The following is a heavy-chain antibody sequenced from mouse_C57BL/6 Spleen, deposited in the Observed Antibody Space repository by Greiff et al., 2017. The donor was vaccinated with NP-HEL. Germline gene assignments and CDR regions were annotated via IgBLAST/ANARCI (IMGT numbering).Heavy chain of an antibody. V-gene: IGHV1-55*01. CDR3: ARWVIKRAMDY. J-gene: IGHJ4*01. Sequence: LQPGAELVKPGASVKMSCKASGYTFTSYWITWVKQRPGQGLEWIGDIYPGSGSTNYNEKFKSKATLTVDTSSSTAYMQLSSLTSEDSAVYYCARWVIKRAMDYWGQGTSVTVSS. CDR2: IYPGSGST. CDR1: GYTFTSYW. D-gene: IGHD2-4*01.